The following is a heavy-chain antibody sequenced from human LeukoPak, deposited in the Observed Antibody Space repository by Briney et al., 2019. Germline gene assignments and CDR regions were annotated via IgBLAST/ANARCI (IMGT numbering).Heavy chain of an antibody. CDR1: GYSISSGYY. V-gene: IGHV4-38-2*02. D-gene: IGHD3-3*01. Sequence: SETLSLTCTVSGYSISSGYYWGWIRQPPGKGLEWIGSIYHSGSTYYNPSLKSRVTISVDTSKNQFSLKLSSVTAADTAVYYCARGTVGTIFGVVINYYYYYMDVWGKGTTVTVSS. CDR2: IYHSGST. J-gene: IGHJ6*03. CDR3: ARGTVGTIFGVVINYYYYYMDV.